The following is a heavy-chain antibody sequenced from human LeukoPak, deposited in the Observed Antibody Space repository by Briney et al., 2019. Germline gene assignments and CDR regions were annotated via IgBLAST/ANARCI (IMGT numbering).Heavy chain of an antibody. J-gene: IGHJ4*02. Sequence: GGSLRLSCAASGFTFSSFWMHWVRQAPGKGLVWVSRINTDGSSTNYADSVKGRFTISRDNAKNTLYLQMNSLRAEDTAVYYCLSSTSWYWGQGTLVTVSS. V-gene: IGHV3-74*01. CDR1: GFTFSSFW. D-gene: IGHD2-2*01. CDR3: LSSTSWY. CDR2: INTDGSST.